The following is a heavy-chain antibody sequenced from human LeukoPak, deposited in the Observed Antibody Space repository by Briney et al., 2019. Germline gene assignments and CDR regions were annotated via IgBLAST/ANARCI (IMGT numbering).Heavy chain of an antibody. CDR3: ARVLTFPGIASDS. D-gene: IGHD6-13*01. V-gene: IGHV3-33*01. CDR2: IWYDGSNK. Sequence: PGGSLRLSCAASGFTFSNYGMHWVRHAPGKGLEWVAVIWYDGSNKYYADSVKGRFIISRDNSKNTLYLQMNSLRAEDTAVYYCARVLTFPGIASDSWGQGTLVTVSS. J-gene: IGHJ4*02. CDR1: GFTFSNYG.